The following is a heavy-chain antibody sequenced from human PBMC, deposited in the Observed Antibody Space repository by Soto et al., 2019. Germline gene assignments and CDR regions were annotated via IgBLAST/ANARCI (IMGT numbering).Heavy chain of an antibody. Sequence: ASVKVSCKASGYTFTSYGISWVRQAPGQGLEWMGWISAYNGNTNYAQKLQGRVTMTTDTSTSTAYMELRSLRSDDTAVYYCARDSEDIVVVPAALGGWFDPWGQGTLVTVSS. V-gene: IGHV1-18*01. J-gene: IGHJ5*02. D-gene: IGHD2-2*01. CDR3: ARDSEDIVVVPAALGGWFDP. CDR2: ISAYNGNT. CDR1: GYTFTSYG.